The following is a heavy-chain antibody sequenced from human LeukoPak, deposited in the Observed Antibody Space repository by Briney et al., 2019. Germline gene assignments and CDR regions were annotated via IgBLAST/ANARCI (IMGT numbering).Heavy chain of an antibody. CDR3: AGLDTTVTFFES. D-gene: IGHD4-17*01. CDR1: GGSISGYY. J-gene: IGHJ4*02. V-gene: IGHV4-59*08. CDR2: IYYSGST. Sequence: PSETLSLTCTVSGGSISGYYGTWIRQPPGKGLEWIGYIYYSGSTNYNPSLKSRVTITVDTHKNQLSLKLSSVTAADTAVYYCAGLDTTVTFFESWGQGTLVTVSS.